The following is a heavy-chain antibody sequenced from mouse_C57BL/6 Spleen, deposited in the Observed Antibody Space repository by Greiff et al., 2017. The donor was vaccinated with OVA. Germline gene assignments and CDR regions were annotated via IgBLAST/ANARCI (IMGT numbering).Heavy chain of an antibody. CDR1: GYTFTSYW. V-gene: IGHV1-52*01. J-gene: IGHJ1*03. Sequence: QVQLQQPGAELVRPGSSVKLSCKASGYTFTSYWMHWVKQRPIQGLEWIGNIDPSDSETHYNQKFKDKATLTVDKSSSTAYMQLSSLTSEDSAVYYWARDGWDEDWYFDVWGTGTTVTVSS. D-gene: IGHD4-1*01. CDR2: IDPSDSET. CDR3: ARDGWDEDWYFDV.